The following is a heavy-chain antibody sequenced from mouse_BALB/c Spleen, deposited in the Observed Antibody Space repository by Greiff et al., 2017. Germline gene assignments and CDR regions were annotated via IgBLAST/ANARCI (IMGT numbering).Heavy chain of an antibody. CDR1: GFTFSSYT. Sequence: EVQLVESGGGLVKPGGSLKLSCAASGFTFSSYTMSWVRQTPEKRLEWVATISSGGGNTYYPDSVKGRFTISRDNAKNNLYLQMSSLRSEDTALYYCARYSPYYFDYWGQGTTLTVSS. V-gene: IGHV5-9*03. D-gene: IGHD6-1*01. J-gene: IGHJ2*01. CDR3: ARYSPYYFDY. CDR2: ISSGGGNT.